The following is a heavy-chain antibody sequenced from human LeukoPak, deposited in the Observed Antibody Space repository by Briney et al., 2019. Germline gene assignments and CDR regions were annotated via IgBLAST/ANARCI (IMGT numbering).Heavy chain of an antibody. CDR1: GGSTNNESYY. V-gene: IGHV4-61*02. J-gene: IGHJ3*02. Sequence: SETLSLTCTASGGSTNNESYYWSWIRQPAGKGLEWIGRIHPTGNTMCNPSLESRVTISIDTSTNQFSLKLSSVTAADTAVYYCASHYSRSGIDAFDIWGQGTVVTVSS. CDR2: IHPTGNT. CDR3: ASHYSRSGIDAFDI. D-gene: IGHD6-6*01.